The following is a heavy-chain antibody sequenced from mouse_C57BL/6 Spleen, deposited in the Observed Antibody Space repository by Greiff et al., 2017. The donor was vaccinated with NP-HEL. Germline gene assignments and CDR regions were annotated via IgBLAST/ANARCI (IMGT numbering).Heavy chain of an antibody. Sequence: QVQLKQSGAELVRPGTSVTVSCKASGYAFTNYLIEWVKQRPGQGLEWIGVINPGRGGTNYNEKFKGKATLTADKSSSTAYMQLSSLTSEDSAVYFCARGLSVGGYYFYYWGQGTTLTVSS. V-gene: IGHV1-54*01. CDR3: ARGLSVGGYYFYY. CDR1: GYAFTNYL. J-gene: IGHJ2*01. D-gene: IGHD2-14*01. CDR2: INPGRGGT.